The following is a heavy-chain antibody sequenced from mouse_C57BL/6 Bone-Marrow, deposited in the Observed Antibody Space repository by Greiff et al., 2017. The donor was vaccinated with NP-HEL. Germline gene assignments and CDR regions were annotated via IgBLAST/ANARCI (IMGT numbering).Heavy chain of an antibody. CDR1: GFTFSDFY. J-gene: IGHJ1*03. CDR2: SRNKANDYTT. D-gene: IGHD2-14*01. CDR3: PRAYYRGYFDV. V-gene: IGHV7-1*01. Sequence: EVQGVESGGGLVQSGRSLRLSCATSGFTFSDFYMEWVRQAPGKGLEWIAASRNKANDYTTEYSASVKGRFIVSRDTSQSILYLQMNALRAEDTAIYYCPRAYYRGYFDVWGTGTTVTVSS.